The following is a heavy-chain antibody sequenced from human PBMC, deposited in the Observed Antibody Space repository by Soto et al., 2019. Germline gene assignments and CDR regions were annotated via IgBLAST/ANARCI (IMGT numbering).Heavy chain of an antibody. CDR3: AREGYSGYDFVKGNTNWFDP. CDR1: GGSISSYY. J-gene: IGHJ5*02. D-gene: IGHD5-12*01. Sequence: QVQLQESGPGLVKPSETLSLTCTVSGGSISSYYWSWIRQPPGKGLEWIGYIYYSGSTNYNPSLKSRVTISVDTSKNQFSLKLSSVTAADTAVYYCAREGYSGYDFVKGNTNWFDPWGQGTLVTVSS. CDR2: IYYSGST. V-gene: IGHV4-59*01.